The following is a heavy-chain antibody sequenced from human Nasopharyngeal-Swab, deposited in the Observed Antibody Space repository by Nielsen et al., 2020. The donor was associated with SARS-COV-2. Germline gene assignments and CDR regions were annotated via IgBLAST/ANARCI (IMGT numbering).Heavy chain of an antibody. CDR2: ISGSGGST. J-gene: IGHJ6*02. CDR1: GFTFSSYA. D-gene: IGHD6-13*01. Sequence: GESLKISCAASGFTFSSYAMSWVRQAPGKGLEWVSAISGSGGSTYYADSVKGRFTISRDNSKNTLYLQMNSLRAEDTAVYYCAKVTIAAAGTGDYYYYYGMYVWGQGTTVTVSS. CDR3: AKVTIAAAGTGDYYYYYGMYV. V-gene: IGHV3-23*01.